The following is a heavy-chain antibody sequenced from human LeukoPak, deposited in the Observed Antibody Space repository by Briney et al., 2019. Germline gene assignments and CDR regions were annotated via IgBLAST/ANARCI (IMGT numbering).Heavy chain of an antibody. J-gene: IGHJ4*02. D-gene: IGHD6-19*01. CDR3: ARDPANTSGWNPYFDY. V-gene: IGHV1-18*01. CDR1: GSTSTRYA. Sequence: GASLRDSCQAAGSTSTRYAITRGGHAPGPRLTWISWISTYNGDTKYAQKLQGRVAMTTDTSTSTAYMELRSRRSDDTVVYYCARDPANTSGWNPYFDYWGQGTLVTVSS. CDR2: ISTYNGDT.